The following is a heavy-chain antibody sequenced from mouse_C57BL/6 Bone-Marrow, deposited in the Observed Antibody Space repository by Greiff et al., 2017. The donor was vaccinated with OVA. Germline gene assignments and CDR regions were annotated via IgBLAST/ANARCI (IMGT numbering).Heavy chain of an antibody. CDR1: GFNIKDYY. Sequence: VQLKHSGAELVKPGASVKLSCTASGFNIKDYYMHWVKQRTEQGLEWIGRIDPEDGETKYAPKFQGKATITADTSSNTAYLQLSSLTSEDTAVYYCARSLIITTVFFDYWGQGTTLTVSS. CDR2: IDPEDGET. J-gene: IGHJ2*01. V-gene: IGHV14-2*01. D-gene: IGHD1-1*01. CDR3: ARSLIITTVFFDY.